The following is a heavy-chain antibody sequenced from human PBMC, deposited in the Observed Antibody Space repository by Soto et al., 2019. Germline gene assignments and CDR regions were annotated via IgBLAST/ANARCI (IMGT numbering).Heavy chain of an antibody. CDR1: GFTFSSYS. CDR2: ISSSSSYI. J-gene: IGHJ4*02. CDR3: ARDPSLDTSQPNYYFDY. V-gene: IGHV3-21*06. Sequence: EVQLVESGGGLVKPGGSLRLSCAASGFTFSSYSMNWVRQAPGKGLEWVSSISSSSSYIYYADSVKGRFTISRDNAKNSLYLKINSLRAEDTAVYYCARDPSLDTSQPNYYFDYGGQGTLVTVSS. D-gene: IGHD2-2*01.